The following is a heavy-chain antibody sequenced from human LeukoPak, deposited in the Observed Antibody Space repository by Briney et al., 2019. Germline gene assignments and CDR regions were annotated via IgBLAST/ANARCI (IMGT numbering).Heavy chain of an antibody. CDR2: ISDSGGNT. CDR3: AKWGRYYYDSSGPYYFDY. Sequence: GGSLRLSCAASGFTFNTYAMSWVRQAPWERLQWVSGISDSGGNTYYADSVKGRFTISRDNSKNTLYLQMNSLRAEDTAVYYCAKWGRYYYDSSGPYYFDYWGQGTLVTVSS. D-gene: IGHD3-22*01. CDR1: GFTFNTYA. J-gene: IGHJ4*02. V-gene: IGHV3-23*01.